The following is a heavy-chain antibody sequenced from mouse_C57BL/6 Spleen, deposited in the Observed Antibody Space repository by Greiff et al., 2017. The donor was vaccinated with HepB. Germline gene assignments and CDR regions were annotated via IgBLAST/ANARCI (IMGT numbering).Heavy chain of an antibody. Sequence: QVQLQQPGAELVKPGASVKLSCKASGYTFTSYWMQWVKQRPGQGLEWIGEIDPSDSYTNYNQKFKGKATLTVDTSSSTAYMQLSSLTSEDSAVYYCARRGNYEDFDYWGQGTTLTVSS. V-gene: IGHV1-50*01. CDR2: IDPSDSYT. D-gene: IGHD2-1*01. CDR1: GYTFTSYW. J-gene: IGHJ2*01. CDR3: ARRGNYEDFDY.